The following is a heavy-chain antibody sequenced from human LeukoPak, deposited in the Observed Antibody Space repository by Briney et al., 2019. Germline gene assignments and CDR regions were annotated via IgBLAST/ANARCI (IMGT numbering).Heavy chain of an antibody. CDR2: ISWNSGSI. V-gene: IGHV3-9*01. J-gene: IGHJ3*02. Sequence: GGSLRLSCAASGFTFDDYAMHWVRQAPGKGLEWVSGISWNSGSIGYADSVKGRFTISRDNAKNSLYLQMNSLRAEDTALYYCAKGVASAGWDAFDIWGQGTMVTVSS. CDR1: GFTFDDYA. D-gene: IGHD5-12*01. CDR3: AKGVASAGWDAFDI.